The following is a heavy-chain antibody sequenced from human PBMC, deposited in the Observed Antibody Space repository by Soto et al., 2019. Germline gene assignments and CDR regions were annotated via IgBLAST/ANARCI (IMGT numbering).Heavy chain of an antibody. Sequence: EVQLVESGGGLVQPGGSLRLSCAASGFTFSDYNMNWVRQAPGKGLEWVSYISSSSSYTNYADSVKGRFTISRDNAKNSLYLQMNSLRAEDTAVYYCARVSGFAVAPYYYYGMDVWGQGTTVTVSS. CDR1: GFTFSDYN. CDR2: ISSSSSYT. V-gene: IGHV3-48*04. D-gene: IGHD6-19*01. J-gene: IGHJ6*02. CDR3: ARVSGFAVAPYYYYGMDV.